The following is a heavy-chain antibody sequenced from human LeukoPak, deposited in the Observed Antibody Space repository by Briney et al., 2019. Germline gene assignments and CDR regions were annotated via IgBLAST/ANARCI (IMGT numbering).Heavy chain of an antibody. Sequence: GGSLRLSCAASGFTFSSYWMNWVRQAPGKGLVWVARIKPDGSSISYADSVKGRFTISRDNAKNTLYLQMNSLRAEDTAVYYCARGMVTAIIEENWFDPWGQGTLVTVSS. CDR3: ARGMVTAIIEENWFDP. J-gene: IGHJ5*02. CDR1: GFTFSSYW. V-gene: IGHV3-74*01. D-gene: IGHD2-21*02. CDR2: IKPDGSSI.